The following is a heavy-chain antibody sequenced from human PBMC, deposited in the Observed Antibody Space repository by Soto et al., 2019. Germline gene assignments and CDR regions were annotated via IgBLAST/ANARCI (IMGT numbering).Heavy chain of an antibody. CDR1: GGSISSGSYY. CDR2: IYYSGST. V-gene: IGHV4-31*03. D-gene: IGHD3-10*01. J-gene: IGHJ6*02. Sequence: QVQLQESGPGLVKPSQTLSLTCTVSGGSISSGSYYWSWIRQLPGKGLEWIGYIYYSGSTYYNPSLKRRATMAVDTSKNQFALKLNSVTAADTAVYYCATRTDYYYGSGSLGGMDVWGQGTTVTVSS. CDR3: ATRTDYYYGSGSLGGMDV.